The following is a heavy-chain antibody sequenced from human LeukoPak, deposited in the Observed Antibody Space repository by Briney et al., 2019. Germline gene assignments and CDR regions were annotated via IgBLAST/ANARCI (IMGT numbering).Heavy chain of an antibody. CDR1: GFTFNNNS. V-gene: IGHV3-21*04. CDR3: ARVLRYCSGGNCYSGGLGYMDV. Sequence: GGSLRLSCVAPGFTFNNNSMNWVRQAPGKGLEWVSSISSSSSHIYYADSVKGRFTISRDNAKNSLFLQMNSLRAEDTAVYYCARVLRYCSGGNCYSGGLGYMDVWGKGTTVTISS. J-gene: IGHJ6*03. CDR2: ISSSSSHI. D-gene: IGHD2-15*01.